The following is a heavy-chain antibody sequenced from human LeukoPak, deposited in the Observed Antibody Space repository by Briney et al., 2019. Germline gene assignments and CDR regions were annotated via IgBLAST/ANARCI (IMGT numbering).Heavy chain of an antibody. J-gene: IGHJ4*02. CDR3: ASRIVATALFDY. V-gene: IGHV4-34*01. CDR1: GRSFVGGY. D-gene: IGHD5-12*01. Sequence: SETLSLTCAVYGRSFVGGYWSWIRQPPGMGLEWIGEGDQTGGTKYNPSLKGRVTISADSSKNQFSLKLSSVTAADTAVYYCASRIVATALFDYWGQGTLVTVSS. CDR2: GDQTGGT.